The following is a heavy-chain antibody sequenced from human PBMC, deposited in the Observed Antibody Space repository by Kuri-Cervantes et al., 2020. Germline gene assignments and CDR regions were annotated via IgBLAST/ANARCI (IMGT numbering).Heavy chain of an antibody. Sequence: GESLKISCAASGFTFSSYGMHWVRQAPGKGLEWVAVISYDGSNKYYADSVKGRFTISRDNSKNTLYLQMNSLRAEDTAVYYCARAPPTYVVLWFLGAFDIWGQGTMVTVSS. CDR3: ARAPPTYVVLWFLGAFDI. V-gene: IGHV3-30*03. CDR2: ISYDGSNK. CDR1: GFTFSSYG. J-gene: IGHJ3*02. D-gene: IGHD3-10*01.